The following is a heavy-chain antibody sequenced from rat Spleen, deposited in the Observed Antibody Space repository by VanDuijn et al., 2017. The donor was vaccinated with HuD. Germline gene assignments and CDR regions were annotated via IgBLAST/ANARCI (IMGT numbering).Heavy chain of an antibody. D-gene: IGHD1-11*01. J-gene: IGHJ2*01. CDR1: GFTFSNYD. CDR3: SRGGATRFDY. CDR2: ISTSGGST. Sequence: EVQLVESGGGLVQPGRSLKLSCAASGFTFSNYDMAWVRQAPTKGLEWVASISTSGGSTYYRDSVKGRFTVSRDNEQNILYLQMDSLRSEDTATYYCSRGGATRFDYWGQGVMVTVSS. V-gene: IGHV5S13*01.